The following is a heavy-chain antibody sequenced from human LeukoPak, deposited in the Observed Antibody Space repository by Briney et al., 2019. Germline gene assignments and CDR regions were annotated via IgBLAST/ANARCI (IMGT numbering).Heavy chain of an antibody. CDR1: GFTFSSYS. D-gene: IGHD5-18*01. CDR3: AREDSYGFDAFDI. Sequence: GGSLRLSCAASGFTFSSYSMNWVRQAPGKGLEWVSYISSSSSTIYYADSVKGRFTISRDNAKNSLYLQMNSLRAEDTAVYYCAREDSYGFDAFDIWGQGTMVTVSS. V-gene: IGHV3-48*01. J-gene: IGHJ3*02. CDR2: ISSSSSTI.